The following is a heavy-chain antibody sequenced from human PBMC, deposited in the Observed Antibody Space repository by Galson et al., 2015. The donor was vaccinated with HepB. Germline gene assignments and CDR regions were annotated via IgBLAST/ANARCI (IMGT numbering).Heavy chain of an antibody. V-gene: IGHV3-23*01. J-gene: IGHJ6*02. CDR2: ISGSGGST. Sequence: SLRLSCAASGFTFSSYAMSWVRQAPGKGLEWVSAISGSGGSTYYADSVKGRFTISRDNSKNTLYLQMNSLRAEDTAVYYCAKDRWSYGLYYYYGMDVWGQGTTVTVSS. CDR3: AKDRWSYGLYYYYGMDV. D-gene: IGHD5-18*01. CDR1: GFTFSSYA.